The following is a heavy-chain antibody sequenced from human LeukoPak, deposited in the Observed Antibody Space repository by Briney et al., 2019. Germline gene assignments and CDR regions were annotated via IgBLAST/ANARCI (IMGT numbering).Heavy chain of an antibody. J-gene: IGHJ4*02. CDR1: GGSFSGYY. CDR2: INHSGST. CDR3: ARGASSGWNFRFDY. V-gene: IGHV4-34*01. D-gene: IGHD1-7*01. Sequence: PSETLSLTCAVYGGSFSGYYWSWIRQPPGKGLEWIGEINHSGSTNYNPSLKSRVTISVDTSKNQFSLKLSSVTAADTAVYYCARGASSGWNFRFDYWGQGTLVTVSS.